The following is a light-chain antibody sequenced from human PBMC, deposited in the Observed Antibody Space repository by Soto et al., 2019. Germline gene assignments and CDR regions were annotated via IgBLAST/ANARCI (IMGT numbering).Light chain of an antibody. CDR2: FAS. CDR1: QSVSSK. CDR3: QQYNNWHQT. J-gene: IGKJ2*01. Sequence: EIVMTQSPATLSVSPGERATLSCRASQSVSSKLAWFQQKPGQAPRLLIYFASTRATDIPARFSGSGSGTEFTLTISSLQSEDFAVYYCQQYNNWHQTFGQGTKLEIK. V-gene: IGKV3-15*01.